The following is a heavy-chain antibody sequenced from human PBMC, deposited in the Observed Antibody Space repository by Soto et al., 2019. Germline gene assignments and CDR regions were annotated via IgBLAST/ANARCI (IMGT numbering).Heavy chain of an antibody. D-gene: IGHD3-3*01. CDR3: ATQRIPIFGVALDPFDY. Sequence: SENLSLTCTVSGGSISSSSYYWGWIRQPPGKGLEWIGSIYYSGSTYYNPSLKSRVTISVDTSKNQFSLKLSSVTAADTAVYYCATQRIPIFGVALDPFDYWAQGTLGT. V-gene: IGHV4-39*01. CDR2: IYYSGST. CDR1: GGSISSSSYY. J-gene: IGHJ4*02.